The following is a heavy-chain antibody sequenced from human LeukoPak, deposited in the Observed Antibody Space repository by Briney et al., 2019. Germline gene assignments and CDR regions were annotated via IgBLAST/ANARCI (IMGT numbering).Heavy chain of an antibody. CDR3: VRDVGAVRGEVYFDY. V-gene: IGHV3-21*06. CDR1: GFTVSTNY. CDR2: ITGSGPYM. J-gene: IGHJ4*02. Sequence: PGGSLRLSCAASGFTVSTNYMTWIGQAPGKGLEWVSSITGSGPYMLYADSVKHRLTISRDNTKNLLYLEMNSLRAEDTAMYFCVRDVGAVRGEVYFDYWGQGTLVTVSS. D-gene: IGHD3-10*01.